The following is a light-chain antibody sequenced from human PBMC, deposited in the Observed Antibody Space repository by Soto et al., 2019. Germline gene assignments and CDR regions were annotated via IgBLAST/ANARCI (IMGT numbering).Light chain of an antibody. CDR2: EVS. CDR1: SSDVGGYNY. J-gene: IGLJ3*02. Sequence: QSALTQPPSASGSPGQSVTISCTGTSSDVGGYNYVSWYQQHPGKAPKLMIYEVSKRPSGVPDRFSGSKSGNTASLTVSGLLAEDEADYYCSSYAGSNIWVFGGGTKLTVL. CDR3: SSYAGSNIWV. V-gene: IGLV2-8*01.